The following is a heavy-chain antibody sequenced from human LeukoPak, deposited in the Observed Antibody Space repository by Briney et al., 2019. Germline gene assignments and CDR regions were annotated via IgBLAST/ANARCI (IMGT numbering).Heavy chain of an antibody. D-gene: IGHD3-16*01. CDR1: GYTFTGYY. V-gene: IGHV1-2*02. J-gene: IGHJ4*02. CDR3: ARDEDSLFTFGGVIGSGY. CDR2: INPNSGGT. Sequence: ASVKVSCKASGYTFTGYYMHWVRQAPGQGLEWMGWINPNSGGTNYAQKFQGRVTMTRDTSISTAYMELSRLRSDDTAVYYCARDEDSLFTFGGVIGSGYWGQGTLVTVSS.